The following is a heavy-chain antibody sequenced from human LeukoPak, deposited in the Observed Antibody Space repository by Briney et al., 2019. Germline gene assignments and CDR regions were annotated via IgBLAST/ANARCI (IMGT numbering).Heavy chain of an antibody. CDR1: GYSFTSYW. D-gene: IGHD6-6*01. Sequence: GESLKISCQGSGYSFTSYWIGWVRQMPGKGLEWMGIIYPGDSDTRYSPSFQGQVTISADKSISTAYLQWSSLKASDTAMYYCASTGPFEYSSSSGHYYGMDVWGQGTTVTVSS. CDR2: IYPGDSDT. V-gene: IGHV5-51*01. J-gene: IGHJ6*02. CDR3: ASTGPFEYSSSSGHYYGMDV.